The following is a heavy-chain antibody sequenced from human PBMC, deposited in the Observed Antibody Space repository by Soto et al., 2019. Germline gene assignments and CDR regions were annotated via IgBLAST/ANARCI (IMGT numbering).Heavy chain of an antibody. D-gene: IGHD2-15*01. J-gene: IGHJ6*03. CDR2: MNPNSANT. CDR3: ARGSNVVVVAATPFYYYYMDV. Sequence: ASVKVSCKASGYTFTSYDINWVRQATGQGLEWMGWMNPNSANTGYAQKFQGRVTMTRNTSISTAYMELSSLRSEDTAVYYCARGSNVVVVAATPFYYYYMDVWGKGNPGHRLL. CDR1: GYTFTSYD. V-gene: IGHV1-8*01.